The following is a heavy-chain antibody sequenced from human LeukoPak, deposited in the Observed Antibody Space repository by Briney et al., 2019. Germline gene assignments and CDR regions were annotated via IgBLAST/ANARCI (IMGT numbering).Heavy chain of an antibody. CDR1: GGSISSGSYY. CDR3: ARFKRAGGWSYFDY. Sequence: SETLSLTCTVSGGSISSGSYYWSWIRQPAGKGLEWIGRIYISGSTNYNPSLKSRVTISVGTSKNQFSLKLSSVTAADTAVYYCARFKRAGGWSYFDYWGQGTLVTVSS. CDR2: IYISGST. D-gene: IGHD6-19*01. V-gene: IGHV4-61*02. J-gene: IGHJ4*02.